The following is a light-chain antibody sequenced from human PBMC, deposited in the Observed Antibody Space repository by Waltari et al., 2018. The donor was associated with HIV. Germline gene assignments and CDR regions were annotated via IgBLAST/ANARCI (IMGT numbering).Light chain of an antibody. CDR3: QSYDSSLSGVV. CDR1: SSNIGAGYD. CDR2: GNS. Sequence: QSVLTQPPSVSGAPGQRVTISCTARSSNIGAGYDVHWYRQLPGTAPKLLIYGNSKRPSGVPDRFSGSKSGTSASLANTGLQAEDEADYYCQSYDSSLSGVVFGGGTKLTVL. J-gene: IGLJ2*01. V-gene: IGLV1-40*01.